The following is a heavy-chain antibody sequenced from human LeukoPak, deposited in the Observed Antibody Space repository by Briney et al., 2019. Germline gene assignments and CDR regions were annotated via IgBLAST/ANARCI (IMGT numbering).Heavy chain of an antibody. Sequence: GGSLRLSCAASGISFSSYEMNWVRQAPGKGLEWISCISSSGTTMYYSDSVKGRFTISRDNAKNSLYLQMNSLRAEDTAVYYCARGFRDTAMFLDYWGQGTLVTVSS. V-gene: IGHV3-48*03. CDR1: GISFSSYE. J-gene: IGHJ4*02. CDR2: ISSSGTTM. CDR3: ARGFRDTAMFLDY. D-gene: IGHD5-18*01.